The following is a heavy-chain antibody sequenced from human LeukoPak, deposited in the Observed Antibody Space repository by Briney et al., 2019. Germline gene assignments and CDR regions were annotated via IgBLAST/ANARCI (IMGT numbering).Heavy chain of an antibody. CDR2: ISGSGGST. CDR1: GFTFSNYA. CDR3: AKDRYSNYGNWFDP. D-gene: IGHD4-11*01. Sequence: GGSLRLSSAASGFTFSNYAMNWVRQAPGKGLEWVSGISGSGGSTYYADSVKGRFTISRDNSKNTLYLQMISLRAEDTAVYYCAKDRYSNYGNWFDPWGQGTLVTVFS. J-gene: IGHJ5*02. V-gene: IGHV3-23*01.